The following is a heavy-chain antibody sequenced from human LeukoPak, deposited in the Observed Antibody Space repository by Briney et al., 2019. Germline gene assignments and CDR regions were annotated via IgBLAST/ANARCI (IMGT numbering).Heavy chain of an antibody. Sequence: GASLKISCKGSGYSFTSYWIGWVRPLPGKGLEWMGIIYPGDSDTRYSPSFQGQVTISADKSISTAYLQWSSLKASDTAMYYCARRCTSCYWFDPWGQGTLVTVSS. D-gene: IGHD2-2*01. CDR3: ARRCTSCYWFDP. CDR1: GYSFTSYW. J-gene: IGHJ5*02. V-gene: IGHV5-51*01. CDR2: IYPGDSDT.